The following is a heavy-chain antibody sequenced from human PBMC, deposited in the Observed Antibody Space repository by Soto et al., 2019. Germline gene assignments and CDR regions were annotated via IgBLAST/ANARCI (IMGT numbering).Heavy chain of an antibody. V-gene: IGHV4-31*03. CDR3: ARYVRSSGSWFDP. CDR1: GGSISSGGYY. D-gene: IGHD6-19*01. Sequence: QVQLQESGPGLVKPSQTLSLTCTVSGGSISSGGYYWSWIRQHPGKGLEWIGYIYYSGSTYYNPSLQSRVTISVDTSKNPFSLKLSSVTAADTAVYYCARYVRSSGSWFDPWGQGTLVTVSS. J-gene: IGHJ5*02. CDR2: IYYSGST.